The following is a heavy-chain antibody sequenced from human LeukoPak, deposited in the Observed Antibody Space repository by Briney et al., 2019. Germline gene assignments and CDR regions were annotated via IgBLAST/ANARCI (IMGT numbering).Heavy chain of an antibody. CDR2: IIPIFGTA. V-gene: IGHV1-69*05. D-gene: IGHD1-26*01. CDR1: GGTFSSYA. CDR3: ATELRQGMWELLHRNAFDI. Sequence: ASVKVSCKASGGTFSSYAISWVRQAPGQGLEWMGRIIPIFGTANYAQKFQGRVTITTDESTSTAYMELSSLRSEDTAVYYCATELRQGMWELLHRNAFDIWGQGTMVTVSS. J-gene: IGHJ3*02.